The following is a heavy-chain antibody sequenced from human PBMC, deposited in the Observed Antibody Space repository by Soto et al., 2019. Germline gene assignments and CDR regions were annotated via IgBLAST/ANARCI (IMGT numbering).Heavy chain of an antibody. CDR2: ISYDGSNK. CDR3: AKDNEWELADDAFDI. D-gene: IGHD1-26*01. J-gene: IGHJ3*02. CDR1: GFTFSSYG. V-gene: IGHV3-30*18. Sequence: GGSLRFSCAASGFTFSSYGMHWVRQAPGKGLEWVAVISYDGSNKYYADSVKGRFTISRDNSKNTLYLQMNSLRAEDTAVYYCAKDNEWELADDAFDIWGQGTMVTVSS.